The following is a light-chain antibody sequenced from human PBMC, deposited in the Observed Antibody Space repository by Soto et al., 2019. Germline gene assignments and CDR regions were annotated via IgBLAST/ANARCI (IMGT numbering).Light chain of an antibody. Sequence: DLQITPSPFTLSSSVGDRVTIPCRASHSISSYLTWYQQKPGKAPKLLIYKASNLESGVPSRFSGSGSGTEFTLTISSLQPDDFAAYYCQQYSTYSWTFGQGTKVDIK. J-gene: IGKJ1*01. CDR3: QQYSTYSWT. CDR1: HSISSY. CDR2: KAS. V-gene: IGKV1-5*03.